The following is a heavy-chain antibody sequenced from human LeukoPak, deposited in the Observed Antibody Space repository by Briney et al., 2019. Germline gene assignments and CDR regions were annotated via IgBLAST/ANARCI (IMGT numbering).Heavy chain of an antibody. V-gene: IGHV4-4*02. CDR3: ARSSSDGNYGMDV. Sequence: SGTLSLTCAVSGGSISSSNWWSWVRQPPGKGLEWIGEIYHSGSTNYNPSLKSRVTISVDKSKNQFSLKLSSETAADTAVYYCARSSSDGNYGMDVWGKGTTVTVSS. J-gene: IGHJ6*04. CDR1: GGSISSSNW. CDR2: IYHSGST.